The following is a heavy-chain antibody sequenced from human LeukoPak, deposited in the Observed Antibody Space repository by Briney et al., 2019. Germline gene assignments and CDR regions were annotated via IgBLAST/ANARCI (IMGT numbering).Heavy chain of an antibody. CDR1: GYTFLNYA. CDR2: INAGNGNT. D-gene: IGHD4-17*01. J-gene: IGHJ4*02. CDR3: ARSYGSFYYFDY. Sequence: ASVKVSCKASGYTFLNYAIHWVRQAPGQRLEWMGWINAGNGNTKYSQEFQGRVTITRDTSASTAYMELSSLRSDDTAVYYCARSYGSFYYFDYWGQGTLVTVSS. V-gene: IGHV1-3*01.